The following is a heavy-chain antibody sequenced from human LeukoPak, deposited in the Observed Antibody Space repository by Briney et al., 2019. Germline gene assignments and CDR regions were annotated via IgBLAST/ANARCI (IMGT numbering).Heavy chain of an antibody. V-gene: IGHV3-21*01. D-gene: IGHD3-10*01. Sequence: PGGSLRLSCAASGFTFSSYSLNWVRQAPGKGLEWVSSISSSSRYIFYADSVKGRFTISRDNAKNSLYLQMNRLRAEDTAVYYCARDRGSSFDYWGQGTLVTVSS. CDR1: GFTFSSYS. J-gene: IGHJ4*02. CDR2: ISSSSRYI. CDR3: ARDRGSSFDY.